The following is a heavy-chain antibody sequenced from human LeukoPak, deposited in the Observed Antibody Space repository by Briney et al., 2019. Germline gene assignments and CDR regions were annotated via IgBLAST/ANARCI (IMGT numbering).Heavy chain of an antibody. CDR1: GYTFTSYG. Sequence: ATVKLSCTASGYTFTSYGMSWVRQAPGQGLEWMGWMNHNSSNNCYAQNIQGRVTMTRKISIRTAYMQLSSLRSEDTAVYYSARGESYYSSAGSYSWFDPWGQGTLVTVSS. CDR3: ARGESYYSSAGSYSWFDP. V-gene: IGHV1-8*02. D-gene: IGHD3-10*01. J-gene: IGHJ5*02. CDR2: MNHNSSNN.